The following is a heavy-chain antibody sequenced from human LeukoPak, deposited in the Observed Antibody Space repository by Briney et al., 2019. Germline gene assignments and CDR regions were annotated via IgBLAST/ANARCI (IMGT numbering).Heavy chain of an antibody. CDR1: GLSSSNLA. CDR3: ARGQTIFSEFDGFDI. D-gene: IGHD3-3*01. Sequence: GRSLRLSCAASGLSSSNLAMVWVRQAPGKGLEWVATMTTSNTIYYADSVKGRFTISRDNAENSVYLQMNSLRDEDTAVYSCARGQTIFSEFDGFDIWGRGTKVTVSS. CDR2: MTTSNTI. J-gene: IGHJ3*02. V-gene: IGHV3-69-1*01.